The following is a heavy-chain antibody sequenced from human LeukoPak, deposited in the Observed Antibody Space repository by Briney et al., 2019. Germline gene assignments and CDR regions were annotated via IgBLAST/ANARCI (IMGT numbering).Heavy chain of an antibody. CDR1: GFSFSAYW. CDR3: ARFGYVAAVDV. CDR2: INPAGSET. D-gene: IGHD2-15*01. V-gene: IGHV3-7*01. J-gene: IGHJ4*02. Sequence: HPGGSLRLSCAASGFSFSAYWMTWVRQAPGTGLEWVANINPAGSETYYVDPVKGRFSISRDNAKNSVYLQMNSLRAEDTAVYHCARFGYVAAVDVWGQGTPVTVSS.